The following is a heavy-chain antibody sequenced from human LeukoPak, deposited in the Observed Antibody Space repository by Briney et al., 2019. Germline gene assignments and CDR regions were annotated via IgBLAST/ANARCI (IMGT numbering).Heavy chain of an antibody. CDR2: ISSDGSST. J-gene: IGHJ4*02. D-gene: IGHD3-9*01. V-gene: IGHV3-74*01. CDR1: GFTFSKYW. Sequence: GGSLRLSCSASGFTFSKYWMHWVRQVPGKGLVWVSRISSDGSSTVYADSVKGRFTISRDNAKDTLYLQMNSLRAEDTAVYYCARVNYAILTGRGNYFDCWGQGTLVTVSS. CDR3: ARVNYAILTGRGNYFDC.